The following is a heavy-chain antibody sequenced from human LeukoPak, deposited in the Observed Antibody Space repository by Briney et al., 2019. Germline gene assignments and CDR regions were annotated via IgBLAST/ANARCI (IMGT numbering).Heavy chain of an antibody. CDR2: IYYNGRS. CDR1: GDFITNSNFY. CDR3: ARLTYYYDRSGYYTRGASDI. D-gene: IGHD3-22*01. J-gene: IGHJ3*02. Sequence: SETLSLTCTVSGDFITNSNFYWAWIRHPTGKGLEWIGSIYYNGRSYNNPSLKSRVTTSVDTSKNQFSLRLSSVTAADTAIYYCARLTYYYDRSGYYTRGASDIWGQGKSVTVSS. V-gene: IGHV4-39*01.